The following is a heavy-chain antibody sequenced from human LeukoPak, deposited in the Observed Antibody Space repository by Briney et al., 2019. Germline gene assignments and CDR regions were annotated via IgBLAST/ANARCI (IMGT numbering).Heavy chain of an antibody. CDR3: ARGPMFFGVAYCDY. J-gene: IGHJ4*02. Sequence: SETLSLTCTVSGGSISSYYWSWIRQPAGKGLEWIGRIYTSGSTNYNPSLKSRVTMSVDTSKNQFSLKLSSVTAADTAVYYCARGPMFFGVAYCDYWGQGTLVTVSS. D-gene: IGHD3-3*01. CDR2: IYTSGST. V-gene: IGHV4-4*07. CDR1: GGSISSYY.